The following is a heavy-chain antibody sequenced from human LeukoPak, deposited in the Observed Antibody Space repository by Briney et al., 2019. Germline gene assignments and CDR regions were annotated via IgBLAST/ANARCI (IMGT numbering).Heavy chain of an antibody. V-gene: IGHV4-4*07. J-gene: IGHJ6*02. CDR2: IYTSGST. D-gene: IGHD5-12*01. CDR1: GGSISSYY. Sequence: PSETLSLTCTVSGGSISSYYWSWIRQPAGKGLEWIGRIYTSGSTNYNPSLKSRVTMSVDTSKNQFSLKLSSVTAADTAVYYCARELAVATTAGYYYYYGMDVWGQGTTVTVSS. CDR3: ARELAVATTAGYYYYYGMDV.